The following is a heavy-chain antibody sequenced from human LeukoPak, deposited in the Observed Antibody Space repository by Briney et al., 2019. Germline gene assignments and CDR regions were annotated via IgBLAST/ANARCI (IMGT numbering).Heavy chain of an antibody. V-gene: IGHV3-33*08. CDR2: IWYDGSSK. J-gene: IGHJ4*02. Sequence: GGSLRLSCVASGFTFSDFWMQWVRQPPGKGLEWVAIIWYDGSSKKYEDSVKGRFTISRGNSKNTLYLQMNSLRAEDTAVYYCARGVDYYENSGTIDYWGQGTLVTVSS. CDR3: ARGVDYYENSGTIDY. D-gene: IGHD3-22*01. CDR1: GFTFSDFW.